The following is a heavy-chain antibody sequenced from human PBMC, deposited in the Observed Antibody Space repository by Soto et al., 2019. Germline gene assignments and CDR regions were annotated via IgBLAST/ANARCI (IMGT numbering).Heavy chain of an antibody. CDR2: IWPGDPGT. J-gene: IGHJ4*02. V-gene: IGHV5-51*01. D-gene: IGHD2-15*01. Sequence: PGELLKLSCKASGYSFTSYWIGWVRQMPGKGLEYMGIIWPGDPGTRYSPSFQGQVTMSVDKSINTAYLQWRSLKASDTAMYYCATLDCAGGSCFPFDHWGQGSLVTVS. CDR3: ATLDCAGGSCFPFDH. CDR1: GYSFTSYW.